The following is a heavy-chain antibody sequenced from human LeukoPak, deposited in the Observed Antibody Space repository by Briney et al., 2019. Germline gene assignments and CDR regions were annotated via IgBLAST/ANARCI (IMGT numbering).Heavy chain of an antibody. D-gene: IGHD4-23*01. CDR1: GYTFTSYY. Sequence: ASVKVSCKASGYTFTSYYMHWVRQARGQGLEWMGRINPNSGGTIYVQKFQGSVTMTRDTSISTVYMELSSLASDDTAVYYCARGADYGGNQRDGYWGQGTLVTVSS. V-gene: IGHV1-2*06. CDR3: ARGADYGGNQRDGY. J-gene: IGHJ4*02. CDR2: INPNSGGT.